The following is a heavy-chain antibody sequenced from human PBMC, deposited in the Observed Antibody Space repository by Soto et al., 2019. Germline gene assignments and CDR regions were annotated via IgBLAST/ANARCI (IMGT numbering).Heavy chain of an antibody. D-gene: IGHD1-1*01. CDR1: GYTFTSYY. CDR2: INPSGGST. J-gene: IGHJ6*02. CDR3: ARGSEMATTEYYYYGMDV. Sequence: QVQLVQSGAEVKKPGASVKVSCKASGYTFTSYYMHWVRQAPGQGLEWMGIINPSGGSTSYAQKFQGRVTMTRDTSTSTVYMELSSLRSEDTAVYYCARGSEMATTEYYYYGMDVWGQGTTVTVSS. V-gene: IGHV1-46*01.